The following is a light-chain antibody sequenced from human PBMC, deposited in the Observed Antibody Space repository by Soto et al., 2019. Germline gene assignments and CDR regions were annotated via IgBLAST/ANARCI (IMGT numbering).Light chain of an antibody. CDR2: GTS. J-gene: IGKJ1*01. CDR3: HQSFGSVWT. Sequence: EIVLTQSPGTLSLSPGEGATLSCRASQNVVTSHFAWFQQKPGQAPRLLIYGTSIRAPGIPDRFSGSGSGTDFSLTISRLEPEDFAVYFCHQSFGSVWTFGQGTEVEI. CDR1: QNVVTSH. V-gene: IGKV3-20*01.